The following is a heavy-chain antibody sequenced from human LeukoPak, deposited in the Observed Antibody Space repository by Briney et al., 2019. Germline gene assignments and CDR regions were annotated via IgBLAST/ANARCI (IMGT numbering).Heavy chain of an antibody. CDR1: GGSISSSSYY. J-gene: IGHJ3*02. Sequence: SETLSLTCTVSGGSISSSSYYWGWIRQPPGKGLEWIGSIYYSGSTYYNPSLTSRVTISVDTSKNQFSLKLSSVTAADTAVYYCARGLVRPIDAFDIWGQGTMVTVSS. CDR3: ARGLVRPIDAFDI. CDR2: IYYSGST. D-gene: IGHD3-10*01. V-gene: IGHV4-39*07.